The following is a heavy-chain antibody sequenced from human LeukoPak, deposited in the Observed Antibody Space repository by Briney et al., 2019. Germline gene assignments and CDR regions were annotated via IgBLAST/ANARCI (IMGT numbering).Heavy chain of an antibody. Sequence: ASVKVSCKASGYTFTGYYIHWVRQAPGQGLEWMGWINPNSGGTNYAQKFQGRVTMTRDTSVTTAYMELSRLRSDDTAVYYCASRSRGWSDVGYWGQGTLVTVSS. D-gene: IGHD6-19*01. J-gene: IGHJ4*02. V-gene: IGHV1-2*02. CDR3: ASRSRGWSDVGY. CDR2: INPNSGGT. CDR1: GYTFTGYY.